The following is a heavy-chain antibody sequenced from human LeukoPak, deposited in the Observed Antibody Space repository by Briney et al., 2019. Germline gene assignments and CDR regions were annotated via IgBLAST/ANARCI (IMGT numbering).Heavy chain of an antibody. CDR3: ARAGEGLDAFDI. CDR1: GFTVSSNY. CDR2: IYGGGTT. Sequence: GGSLRLSCVASGFTVSSNYMSWVRQAPGKGLEWVSVIYGGGTTYYADSVKGRFTISRDNSKNTLFLQMNSLRAEDTAFYYCARAGEGLDAFDIWGQGTMVTVSS. J-gene: IGHJ3*02. V-gene: IGHV3-53*05. D-gene: IGHD2-21*01.